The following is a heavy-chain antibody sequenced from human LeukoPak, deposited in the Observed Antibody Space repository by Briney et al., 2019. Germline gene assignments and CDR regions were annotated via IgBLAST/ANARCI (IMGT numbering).Heavy chain of an antibody. D-gene: IGHD3-22*01. Sequence: GESLKISCKAFGYSFTSYWIAWVRQMPGKGLEWMGIIYPGDSNTRYSPSFQGQVTISADKSISTAYLQWSSLKASDTAMYYCARHPPYYYDSSGFIRSAFDIWGQGTMVTVSS. CDR1: GYSFTSYW. J-gene: IGHJ3*02. CDR3: ARHPPYYYDSSGFIRSAFDI. V-gene: IGHV5-51*01. CDR2: IYPGDSNT.